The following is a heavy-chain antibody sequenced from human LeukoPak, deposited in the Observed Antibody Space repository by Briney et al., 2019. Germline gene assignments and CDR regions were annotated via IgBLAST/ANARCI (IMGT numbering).Heavy chain of an antibody. V-gene: IGHV6-1*01. Sequence: SQTLSLTCAISGDSVSSNSAAWNWIRQSPSRGLEWLGRTYYRSKWYNDYAVSVKSRITINPDTSKNQFSLQLNSVTPEDTAVYHCARAGYYDSSGYYYYGMDVWGQGTTVTVSS. D-gene: IGHD3-22*01. J-gene: IGHJ6*02. CDR1: GDSVSSNSAA. CDR2: TYYRSKWYN. CDR3: ARAGYYDSSGYYYYGMDV.